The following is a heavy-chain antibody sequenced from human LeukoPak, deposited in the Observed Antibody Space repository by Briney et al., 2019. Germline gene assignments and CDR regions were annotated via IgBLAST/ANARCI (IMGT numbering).Heavy chain of an antibody. CDR3: ARTKDKVLQLWLRGDAFDI. Sequence: GGSLRLSCAASGFTFSSYSMNWVRQAPGKGLEWVSSISSSSSYIYYADSVKGRFTISRDNAKNSLHLRMNSLRAEDTAVYYCARTKDKVLQLWLRGDAFDIWGQGTMVTVSS. CDR2: ISSSSSYI. CDR1: GFTFSSYS. V-gene: IGHV3-21*01. J-gene: IGHJ3*02. D-gene: IGHD5-18*01.